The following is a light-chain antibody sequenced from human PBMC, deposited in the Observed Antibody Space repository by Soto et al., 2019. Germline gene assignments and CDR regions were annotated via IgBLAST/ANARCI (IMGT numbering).Light chain of an antibody. Sequence: QSVLTQPASVSGSPGQSITISCTGTGSDVGNYKYVSWYQQHPGKAPKLIIFEVSNRPSGASDRFSGSKSGNTASLTISGLQAEDEADYYCSSYTSISSLGVFGTGTKVTVL. CDR2: EVS. CDR1: GSDVGNYKY. J-gene: IGLJ1*01. V-gene: IGLV2-14*01. CDR3: SSYTSISSLGV.